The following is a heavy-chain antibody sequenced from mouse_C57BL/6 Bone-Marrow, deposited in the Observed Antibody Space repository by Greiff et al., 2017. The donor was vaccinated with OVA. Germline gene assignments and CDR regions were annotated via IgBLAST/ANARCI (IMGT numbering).Heavy chain of an antibody. CDR3: ARFITTVVADY. CDR2: IYPGSGST. CDR1: GYTFTSYW. V-gene: IGHV1-55*01. J-gene: IGHJ2*01. Sequence: VQLQQPGAELVKPGASVKMSCKASGYTFTSYWITWVKQRPGQGLEWIGDIYPGSGSTNYNEKFKSKATMTVDTSSRTAYMQLSSLTSEDSAVYYCARFITTVVADYWGQGTTLTVSA. D-gene: IGHD1-1*01.